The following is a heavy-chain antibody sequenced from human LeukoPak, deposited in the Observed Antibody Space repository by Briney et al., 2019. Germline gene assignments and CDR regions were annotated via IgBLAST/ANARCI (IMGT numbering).Heavy chain of an antibody. V-gene: IGHV4-30-2*01. CDR2: IFHTGHT. CDR3: ARGVYGAGSHFDY. D-gene: IGHD3-10*01. CDR1: GGSISSGDFP. Sequence: PSETLSLTCAVSGGSISSGDFPWSWIRQPPGKGLEWIGYIFHTGHTSYNPSLKSRVTISVDMSKNQLSLRLTSVTAADTAVYYCARGVYGAGSHFDYLGQGTPV. J-gene: IGHJ4*02.